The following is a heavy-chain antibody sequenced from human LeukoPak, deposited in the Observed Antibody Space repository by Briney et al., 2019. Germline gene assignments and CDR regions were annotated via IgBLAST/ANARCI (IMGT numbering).Heavy chain of an antibody. Sequence: GGSLRLSCAASGFTFSRYAMHWARQAPGKGLEYVSAISSNGGNTYYAKSVKGRFTTSRDNSKNTLFLQMGSLRDEDMAVYYCAREYYGSGTYPFDYWGQGTLVTVSS. CDR2: ISSNGGNT. CDR3: AREYYGSGTYPFDY. V-gene: IGHV3-64*01. D-gene: IGHD3-10*01. J-gene: IGHJ4*02. CDR1: GFTFSRYA.